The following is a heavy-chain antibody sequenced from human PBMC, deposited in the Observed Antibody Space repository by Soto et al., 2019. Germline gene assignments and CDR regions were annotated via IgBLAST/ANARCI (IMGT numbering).Heavy chain of an antibody. Sequence: QVQLVQSGGEVKKPGASVKVSCKASGYTFTSYGISWVRQAPGQGLEWMGWISGYNGKTNYAQKVQDKVTRTTDTSTRTVYMELRSLRSDDTAVYYCAREGVVPYYFYGMDVWGQGTTVTVSS. CDR3: AREGVVPYYFYGMDV. D-gene: IGHD6-6*01. J-gene: IGHJ6*02. CDR2: ISGYNGKT. CDR1: GYTFTSYG. V-gene: IGHV1-18*01.